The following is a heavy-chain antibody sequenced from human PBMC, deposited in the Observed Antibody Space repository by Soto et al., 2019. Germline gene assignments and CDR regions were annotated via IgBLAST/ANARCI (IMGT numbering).Heavy chain of an antibody. Sequence: QVKLVQSGAEVRKPGSAVKVSCKASGGTFSTYGINWVRQAPGQGLEWMGGIIPLFGTSSYAQQFEGRVTITADESSSTAYMELSSLRSEDTAVYYRARDNPTVTTNYNFHYNGMDVLGQGTTVTVSS. V-gene: IGHV1-69*01. D-gene: IGHD4-4*01. CDR1: GGTFSTYG. CDR3: ARDNPTVTTNYNFHYNGMDV. CDR2: IIPLFGTS. J-gene: IGHJ6*02.